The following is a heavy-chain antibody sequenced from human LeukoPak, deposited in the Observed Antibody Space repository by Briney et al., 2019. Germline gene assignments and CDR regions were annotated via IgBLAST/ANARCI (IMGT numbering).Heavy chain of an antibody. Sequence: GESLKISCKGSGYSFTAFWIAWVRQMPGKGLEWMGIIYPGDSDTRYSPSFQRQVTISADKSISTAYLQWSSLKASDTAMYYCARGGRRQPPGGGVAGNSEDDYWGQGTLVTVSS. V-gene: IGHV5-51*01. CDR3: ARGGRRQPPGGGVAGNSEDDY. D-gene: IGHD6-19*01. CDR2: IYPGDSDT. J-gene: IGHJ4*02. CDR1: GYSFTAFW.